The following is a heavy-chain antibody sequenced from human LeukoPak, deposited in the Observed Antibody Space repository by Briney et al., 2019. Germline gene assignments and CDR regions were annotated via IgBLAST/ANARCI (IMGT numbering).Heavy chain of an antibody. Sequence: SETLSLTCTVSGGSISSGSYYWSWIRQPAGKGLEWIGRIYTSGSTNYNPSLKSRVTISVDTSKNQFSLKLSSVTAADTAVYYCARKLGGRYNWFDPWGQGALVTVSS. CDR1: GGSISSGSYY. D-gene: IGHD3-16*01. CDR2: IYTSGST. CDR3: ARKLGGRYNWFDP. V-gene: IGHV4-61*02. J-gene: IGHJ5*02.